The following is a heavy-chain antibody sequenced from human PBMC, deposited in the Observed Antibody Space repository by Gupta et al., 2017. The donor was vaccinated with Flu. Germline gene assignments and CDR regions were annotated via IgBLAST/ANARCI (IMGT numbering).Heavy chain of an antibody. CDR1: GFTFSGSS. Sequence: EVHLVESGGGLVQPGGSLKLSCAASGFTFSGSSMHWVRQASGRGLEWVGRIRSKAQSYAAEYAASVQGRFTIARDDSKNTTFLHMNSLKIDDTAVYYCARWGAEVAHYGRDVWGRGITVTVSS. CDR2: IRSKAQSYAA. D-gene: IGHD3-16*01. V-gene: IGHV3-73*02. J-gene: IGHJ6*02. CDR3: ARWGAEVAHYGRDV.